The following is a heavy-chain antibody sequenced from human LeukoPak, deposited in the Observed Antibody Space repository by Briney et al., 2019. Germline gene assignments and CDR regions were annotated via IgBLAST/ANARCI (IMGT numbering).Heavy chain of an antibody. D-gene: IGHD3-22*01. CDR3: ARDPYYYDSSGYYDFDY. Sequence: PGGSLRLSCAASGFTFSSYAMHWVRQAPGKGLEWVAVISYDGSNKYYADSVKGRFTISRDNSKNTLYLQMYSLRAEDTAVYYCARDPYYYDSSGYYDFDYWGQGTLVTVSS. V-gene: IGHV3-30-3*01. CDR2: ISYDGSNK. J-gene: IGHJ4*02. CDR1: GFTFSSYA.